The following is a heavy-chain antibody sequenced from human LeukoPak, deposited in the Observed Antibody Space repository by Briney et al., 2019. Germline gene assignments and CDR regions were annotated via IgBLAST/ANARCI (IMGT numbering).Heavy chain of an antibody. V-gene: IGHV3-30*02. D-gene: IGHD3-16*01. CDR3: AKSGGNYYYYYMDV. CDR2: IRYDGSNK. J-gene: IGHJ6*03. Sequence: GSLRLSCAASGFTFSSYGMHWVRQAPGKGLEWVAFIRYDGSNKYYADSVKGRFTISRDNSKNTLYLQMNSLRAEDTAVYYCAKSGGNYYYYYMDVWGKGTTVTISS. CDR1: GFTFSSYG.